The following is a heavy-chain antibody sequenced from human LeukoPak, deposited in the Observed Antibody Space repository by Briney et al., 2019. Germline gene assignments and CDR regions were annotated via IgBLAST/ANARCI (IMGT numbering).Heavy chain of an antibody. J-gene: IGHJ4*02. D-gene: IGHD2-2*01. CDR1: GFTFDDYA. V-gene: IGHV3-43D*04. Sequence: GGSLRLSCAASGFTFDDYAMHWVRQAPGKGLEWVSLISWDGGSTYYADSVKGRFTISRDNSKNSPYLQMNSLRAEDTALYYCAKDMSPSSGFDYWGQGTLVTVSS. CDR2: ISWDGGST. CDR3: AKDMSPSSGFDY.